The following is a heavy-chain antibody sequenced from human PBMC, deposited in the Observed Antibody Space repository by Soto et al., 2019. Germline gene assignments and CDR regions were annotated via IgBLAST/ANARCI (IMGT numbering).Heavy chain of an antibody. CDR2: INHSRST. V-gene: IGHV4-34*01. Sequence: SETLSLTCSVYGGSFSGYYWSWIRQPPGKGLEWIGEINHSRSTNYNVSLKSRVTISGDTSKNQFSLRLNSVAPADTAVYYCARVTYYYGSGTFYQKPPRAFDIWGQGTMVTVSS. CDR3: ARVTYYYGSGTFYQKPPRAFDI. CDR1: GGSFSGYY. D-gene: IGHD3-10*01. J-gene: IGHJ3*02.